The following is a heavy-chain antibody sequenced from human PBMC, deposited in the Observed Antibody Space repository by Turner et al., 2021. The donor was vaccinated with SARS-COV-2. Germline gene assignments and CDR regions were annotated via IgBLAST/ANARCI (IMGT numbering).Heavy chain of an antibody. J-gene: IGHJ4*02. Sequence: LQLQESGPGLVKPSATLSLPCPFSGASISSLIYYWGRLRQPPGKGLEWSGTIYSSGSTYDNPALKSRVTIAVDATKNQLSLKLSSVTDEDTAVYYCARRGDGGKSFDYWGQGTLVTVSS. CDR2: IYSSGST. V-gene: IGHV4-39*01. CDR3: ARRGDGGKSFDY. CDR1: GASISSLIYY. D-gene: IGHD2-15*01.